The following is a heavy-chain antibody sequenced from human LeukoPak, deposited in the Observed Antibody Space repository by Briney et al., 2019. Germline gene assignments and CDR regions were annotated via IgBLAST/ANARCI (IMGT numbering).Heavy chain of an antibody. Sequence: SETLSLTCTLSGGSISSYHWSWIRQPRGKGLEWIGYMFYSGSTNYNPSLNSRVTISVDTSKNQFSLKLTSVTAADTAVYYCARVSWPGRGSRFDPWGQGTLVTVSS. D-gene: IGHD3-16*01. V-gene: IGHV4-59*01. CDR2: MFYSGST. CDR3: ARVSWPGRGSRFDP. CDR1: GGSISSYH. J-gene: IGHJ5*02.